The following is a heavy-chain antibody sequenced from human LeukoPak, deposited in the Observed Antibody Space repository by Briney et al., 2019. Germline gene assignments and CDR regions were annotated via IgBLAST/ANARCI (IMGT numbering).Heavy chain of an antibody. V-gene: IGHV3-7*01. J-gene: IGHJ3*02. CDR3: AKPITVSGATDGFDI. CDR1: GFTFSNYW. CDR2: IEQDGNEK. D-gene: IGHD3-3*01. Sequence: GSLRLSCAASGFTFSNYWMNWVRQAPGKGLEWVANIEQDGNEKYYVDSVKGRFTISRDNAKNSLYLQMNSLRVEDTAVYYCAKPITVSGATDGFDIWGQGTMVTVSS.